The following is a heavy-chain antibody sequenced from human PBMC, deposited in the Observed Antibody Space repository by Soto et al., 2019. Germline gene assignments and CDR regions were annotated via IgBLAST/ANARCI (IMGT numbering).Heavy chain of an antibody. CDR1: RITFSNYG. Sequence: EVQLLESGGGLVQPGGSLRLSCAASRITFSNYGMSWVRQAPGKGLEWVSAISGSGTSTYYTDSVKGRFTISRDNSKNTLYLQMNSLRAEDTALYFCATFLWATCYFDWCQGTLVTVSS. J-gene: IGHJ4*02. CDR2: ISGSGTST. D-gene: IGHD2-15*01. CDR3: ATFLWATCYFD. V-gene: IGHV3-23*01.